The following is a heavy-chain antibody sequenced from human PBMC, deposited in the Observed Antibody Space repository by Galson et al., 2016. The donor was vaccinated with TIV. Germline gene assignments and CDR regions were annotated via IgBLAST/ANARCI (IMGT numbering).Heavy chain of an antibody. V-gene: IGHV1-69*05. CDR1: GGTLRTNA. J-gene: IGHJ5*01. Sequence: SVKVSCKASGGTLRTNAISWVRQAPGQGPEWMGGIIPLLATANYAQKFQGRVTVTTDETASTTYMELRSLRSEGSAVYYCATSTIAARPMDSWGQGTRVTVSS. D-gene: IGHD6-25*01. CDR3: ATSTIAARPMDS. CDR2: IIPLLATA.